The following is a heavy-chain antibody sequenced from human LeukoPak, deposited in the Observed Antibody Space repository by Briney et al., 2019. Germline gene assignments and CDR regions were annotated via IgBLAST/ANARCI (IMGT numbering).Heavy chain of an antibody. J-gene: IGHJ6*03. D-gene: IGHD2-2*03. V-gene: IGHV1-69*05. CDR2: IIPIFGTA. Sequence: ASVKVSCKASGGTFSSYAISWVRQAPGQGLEWMGGIIPIFGTANYAQKFQGRVTITTDESTSTAYMELSSLRSEDTAVYYCARHLGGYCSSTSCYRDYYYMDVWGKGTTVTVSS. CDR3: ARHLGGYCSSTSCYRDYYYMDV. CDR1: GGTFSSYA.